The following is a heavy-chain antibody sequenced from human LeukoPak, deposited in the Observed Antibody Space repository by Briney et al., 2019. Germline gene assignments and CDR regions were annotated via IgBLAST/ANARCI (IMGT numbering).Heavy chain of an antibody. CDR1: GGSISSGSYY. CDR3: ARVGCSSTSCLYAYYYYYYMDV. J-gene: IGHJ6*03. D-gene: IGHD2-2*01. Sequence: SETLSLTCTVSGGSISSGSYYWSWIRQPAGKGLEWIGRIYTSGTTNYNPSLKSRVTISVDTSKNQFSLKLSSVTAADTAVYYCARVGCSSTSCLYAYYYYYYMDVWGKGTTVTVSS. CDR2: IYTSGTT. V-gene: IGHV4-61*02.